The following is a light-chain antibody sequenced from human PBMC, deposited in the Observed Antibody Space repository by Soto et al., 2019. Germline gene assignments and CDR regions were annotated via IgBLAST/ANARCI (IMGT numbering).Light chain of an antibody. CDR1: QSISSW. V-gene: IGKV1-5*03. Sequence: DIPMTQSPSTLSASVGDRVTITCRASQSISSWLAWYQQKPGKAPKLLIYKASNLESGVPSRFSGSGSGTDFTLTISCLQPDDFATYYCQHYSSYSVFTFGPGTKVDIK. J-gene: IGKJ3*01. CDR2: KAS. CDR3: QHYSSYSVFT.